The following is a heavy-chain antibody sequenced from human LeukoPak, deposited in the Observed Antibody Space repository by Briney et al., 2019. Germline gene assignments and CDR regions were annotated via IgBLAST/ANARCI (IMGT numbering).Heavy chain of an antibody. D-gene: IGHD6-19*01. CDR2: ISGSGGST. CDR3: ARGLNSSGWQFYYYYGMDV. J-gene: IGHJ6*02. Sequence: GGSLRLSCAASGFTFSSYAMSWVRQAPGKGLEWVSAISGSGGSTYYADSVKGRFTISRDNSKNTLYLQMNSLRAEDTAVYYCARGLNSSGWQFYYYYGMDVWGQGTTVTVSS. V-gene: IGHV3-23*01. CDR1: GFTFSSYA.